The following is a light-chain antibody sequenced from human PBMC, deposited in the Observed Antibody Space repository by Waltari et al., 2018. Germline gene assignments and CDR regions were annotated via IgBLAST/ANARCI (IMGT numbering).Light chain of an antibody. CDR3: QQHLNTFPPT. Sequence: DIQMTQSPSSLSASVGGRVTITCQASQDIRNYVNWYQQKPGKAPKSLIYDVSNLENGVPSRFSGSGSGTNFSFTISSLQPEDVATYYCQQHLNTFPPTFGPGTKVNIK. CDR1: QDIRNY. V-gene: IGKV1-33*01. CDR2: DVS. J-gene: IGKJ3*01.